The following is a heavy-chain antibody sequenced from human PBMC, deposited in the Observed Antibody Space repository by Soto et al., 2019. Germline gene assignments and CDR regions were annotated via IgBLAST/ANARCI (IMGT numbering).Heavy chain of an antibody. D-gene: IGHD3-3*01. CDR3: ATRITVFGLLIPPFDP. V-gene: IGHV4-34*01. CDR2: INHTGGT. J-gene: IGHJ5*02. Sequence: GPGPTPPSETLSLTCAVYGGSVNGYYWNWIRQPPGKGREWIGEINHTGGTHYNPSLKSRVTMSVDTSKNQFSLRLSSVTAADTAIYYCATRITVFGLLIPPFDPWGQGTQVTVSS. CDR1: GGSVNGYY.